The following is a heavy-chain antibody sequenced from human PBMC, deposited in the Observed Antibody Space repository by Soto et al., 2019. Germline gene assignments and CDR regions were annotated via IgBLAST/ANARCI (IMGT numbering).Heavy chain of an antibody. J-gene: IGHJ6*02. D-gene: IGHD2-2*01. CDR2: IIPIFGTA. CDR3: ASSRHRQLLSSFRGMDV. Sequence: SVKVSCKASGGTFSSYAISWVRQAPGQGLEWMGGIIPIFGTANYAQKFQGRVTITADESTSTAYMELSSLRSEDTAVYYCASSRHRQLLSSFRGMDVWGQGTTVTVPS. CDR1: GGTFSSYA. V-gene: IGHV1-69*13.